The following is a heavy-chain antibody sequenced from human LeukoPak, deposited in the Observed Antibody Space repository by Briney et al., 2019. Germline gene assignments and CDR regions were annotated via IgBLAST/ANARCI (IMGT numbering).Heavy chain of an antibody. CDR1: GGSISSGDYY. V-gene: IGHV4-30-4*08. J-gene: IGHJ4*02. D-gene: IGHD3-16*01. Sequence: PSETLSLTCTVSGGSISSGDYYWRWVRQPPGTGLEWIGYIYYSGSTYYKPSLKSRVTISVDTSKNQVSLKLISVTAAGTAVYDCARLMITFGGGIAPFDYWGQGTLVTVSS. CDR3: ARLMITFGGGIAPFDY. CDR2: IYYSGST.